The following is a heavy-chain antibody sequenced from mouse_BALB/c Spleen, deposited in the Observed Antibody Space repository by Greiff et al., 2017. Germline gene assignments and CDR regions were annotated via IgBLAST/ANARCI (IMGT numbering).Heavy chain of an antibody. D-gene: IGHD2-4*01. CDR1: GFTFSSYA. Sequence: EVKLEESGGGLVKPGGSLKLSCAASGFTFSSYAMSWVRQTPEKRLEWVASISSGGSTYYPDSVKGRFTISRDNARNILYLQMSSLRSEDTAMYYCARNLDYDYYYAMDYWGQGTSVTVSS. CDR2: ISSGGST. J-gene: IGHJ4*01. CDR3: ARNLDYDYYYAMDY. V-gene: IGHV5-6-5*01.